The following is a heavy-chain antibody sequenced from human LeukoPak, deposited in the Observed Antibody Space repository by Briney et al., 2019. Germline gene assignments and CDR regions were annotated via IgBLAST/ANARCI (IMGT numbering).Heavy chain of an antibody. D-gene: IGHD5-18*01. CDR3: TRLSPRYSYGGSGDY. CDR1: GFTFSGSA. V-gene: IGHV3-73*01. CDR2: IRSKANSYAT. Sequence: GGSLKLSCAASGFTFSGSAMHWVRQASGKGLEWVGRIRSKANSYATAYAASVKGRFTISRDDSKNTAYLQMNSLKTEDAAMYYCTRLSPRYSYGGSGDYWGQGTLVTVSS. J-gene: IGHJ4*02.